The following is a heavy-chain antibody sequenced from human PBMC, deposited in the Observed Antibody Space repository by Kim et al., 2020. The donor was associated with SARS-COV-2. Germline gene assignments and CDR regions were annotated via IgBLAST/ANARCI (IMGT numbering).Heavy chain of an antibody. CDR1: GYTFTSYG. Sequence: ASVKVSCKASGYTFTSYGISWVRQAPGQGLEWMGWISAYNGNTNYAQKLQGRVTMTTDTSTSTAYMELRSLRSDDTAVYYCARYRTPRFGELLQSRVYYYYMDVWGKGTTVTVSS. CDR2: ISAYNGNT. V-gene: IGHV1-18*01. D-gene: IGHD3-10*01. J-gene: IGHJ6*03. CDR3: ARYRTPRFGELLQSRVYYYYMDV.